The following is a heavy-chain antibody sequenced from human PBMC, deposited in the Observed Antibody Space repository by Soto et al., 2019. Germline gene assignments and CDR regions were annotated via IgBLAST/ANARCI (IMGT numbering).Heavy chain of an antibody. CDR3: ARGILRPNHYMDV. Sequence: QVQLQESGPGLVKPSQTLSLTCIVSGDSISRGGYFWTWIRQHPGKGLEWIGYIYDSGSAFYNPSPQSRVTLSVDTSKNQFSLNLRSVTAADTAVFYCARGILRPNHYMDVWGKGTAVAVSS. J-gene: IGHJ6*03. CDR1: GDSISRGGYF. D-gene: IGHD1-26*01. CDR2: IYDSGSA. V-gene: IGHV4-31*03.